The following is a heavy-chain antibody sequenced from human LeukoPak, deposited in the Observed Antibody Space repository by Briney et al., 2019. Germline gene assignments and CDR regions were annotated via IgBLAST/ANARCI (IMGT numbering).Heavy chain of an antibody. D-gene: IGHD3-9*01. CDR2: IYYSGST. Sequence: SETLTLTCTVPGGSISSSSYYWGWIRQPPGKGLEWIGSIYYSGSTYYNPSLKSRVTISVDTSKNQFSLKLSSVTAADTAVYYCASGGEAYYDTPSWFDPWGQGTLVTVSS. J-gene: IGHJ5*02. V-gene: IGHV4-39*01. CDR1: GGSISSSSYY. CDR3: ASGGEAYYDTPSWFDP.